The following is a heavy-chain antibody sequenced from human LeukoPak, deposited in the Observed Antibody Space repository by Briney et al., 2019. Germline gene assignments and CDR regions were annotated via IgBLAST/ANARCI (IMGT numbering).Heavy chain of an antibody. D-gene: IGHD3-16*01. V-gene: IGHV4-61*02. Sequence: SQTLSLTCTVSGGSISSGSYYWSWIRQPAGKGLEWIGRIYTSGSTNYNPSLKSRVTISVDTSKNQFSLKLNSVTAADTAVYYCARSRGGYGDYGSWFDPWGQGILVTVSS. J-gene: IGHJ5*02. CDR2: IYTSGST. CDR1: GGSISSGSYY. CDR3: ARSRGGYGDYGSWFDP.